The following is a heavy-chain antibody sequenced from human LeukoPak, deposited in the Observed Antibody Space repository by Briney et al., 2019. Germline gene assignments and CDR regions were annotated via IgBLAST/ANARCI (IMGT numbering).Heavy chain of an antibody. D-gene: IGHD2-15*01. CDR1: GFTLSSYS. CDR2: ISSSSSTI. Sequence: GGSLRLSCAASGFTLSSYSMNWVRQAPGKGLEWVSYISSSSSTIYYADSVKGRFTISRDNAKNSLYLQMNSLRDEDTAVYYCARVVVDIVVVVAANDYWGQGTLVTVSS. V-gene: IGHV3-48*02. CDR3: ARVVVDIVVVVAANDY. J-gene: IGHJ4*02.